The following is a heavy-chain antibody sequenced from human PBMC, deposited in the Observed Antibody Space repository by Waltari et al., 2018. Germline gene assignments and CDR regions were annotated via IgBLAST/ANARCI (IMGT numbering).Heavy chain of an antibody. CDR1: GYTLSTLS. Sequence: QVQLVQSGAEVKKPGASVKVSCKVSGYTLSTLSMHWVRLAPGKGLEWMVGFDHEDGEIIYEQKFQGRVTMTEDTSTDTAYMELSSLRSEDTAVYYCASIVGTTVFTPRPFDYWGQGTLVTVSS. D-gene: IGHD4-17*01. V-gene: IGHV1-24*01. J-gene: IGHJ4*02. CDR2: FDHEDGEI. CDR3: ASIVGTTVFTPRPFDY.